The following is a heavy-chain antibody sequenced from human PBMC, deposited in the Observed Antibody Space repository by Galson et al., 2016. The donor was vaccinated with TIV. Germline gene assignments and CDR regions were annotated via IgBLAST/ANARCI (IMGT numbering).Heavy chain of an antibody. CDR1: GFSLSTSGVS. D-gene: IGHD1-1*01. CDR3: AHRLEFLGFDS. CDR2: IYWDDDK. V-gene: IGHV2-5*02. Sequence: PALVKPTQTLTLTCSFSGFSLSTSGVSVGWIRQPPGRALECLALIYWDDDKRYSPSLKSRLTITKGTSKNQVVLTLTNMDPVDTATYYCAHRLEFLGFDSWGQGTPVTVSS. J-gene: IGHJ5*01.